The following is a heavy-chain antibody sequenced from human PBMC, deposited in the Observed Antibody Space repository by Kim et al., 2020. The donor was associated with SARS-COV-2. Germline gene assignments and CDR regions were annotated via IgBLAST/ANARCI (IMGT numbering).Heavy chain of an antibody. J-gene: IGHJ6*01. CDR1: GFTFSSYA. D-gene: IGHD2-2*02. CDR2: ISYDGSNK. Sequence: GGSLRLSCAASGFTFSSYAMHWVRQAPGKGLEWVAVISYDGSNKYYADSVKGRFTISRDNSKNTLYLQMNSLRAEDTAVYYCARDYCSSTSCYIYYYYGM. CDR3: ARDYCSSTSCYIYYYYGM. V-gene: IGHV3-30-3*01.